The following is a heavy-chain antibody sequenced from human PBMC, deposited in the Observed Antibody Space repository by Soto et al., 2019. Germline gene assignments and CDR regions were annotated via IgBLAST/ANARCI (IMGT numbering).Heavy chain of an antibody. J-gene: IGHJ3*02. CDR3: ARAGRKDAFDI. D-gene: IGHD1-26*01. CDR2: ISYDGTNK. CDR1: GFTFSSYA. Sequence: GGSLRLSCAASGFTFSSYAMHWVRQAPGKGLEWVAVISYDGTNKDYADSVKGRFTISRDNSKNTLYLQMNSLRAEDSAVFHCARAGRKDAFDIWGQGTMVTVSS. V-gene: IGHV3-30-3*01.